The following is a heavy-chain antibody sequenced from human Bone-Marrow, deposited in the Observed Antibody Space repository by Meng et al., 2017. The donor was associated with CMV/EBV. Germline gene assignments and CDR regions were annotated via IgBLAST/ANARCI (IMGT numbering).Heavy chain of an antibody. CDR3: ARGYGLSIAARPDFDY. CDR1: GFTFSSYW. V-gene: IGHV3-74*01. CDR2: INSDGSST. J-gene: IGHJ4*02. Sequence: GESLKISCAASGFTFSSYWMHWVRQAPGKGLVWVSRINSDGSSTSYADSVKGRFTISRDNAKNTLYLQMNSLRAEDTAVYYCARGYGLSIAARPDFDYWGQGTLVTVSP. D-gene: IGHD6-6*01.